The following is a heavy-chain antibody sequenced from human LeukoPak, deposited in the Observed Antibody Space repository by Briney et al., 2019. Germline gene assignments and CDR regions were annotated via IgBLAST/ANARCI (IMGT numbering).Heavy chain of an antibody. V-gene: IGHV4-39*01. CDR2: IYYSGSS. Sequence: PSETLSLTCSVSGGSISSSSSYWGWIRQPPGKGLEWIGSIYYSGSSFDNPALKSRVTISVDTSKNQFSLKLSSVTAADTAVYYCARGRTKSPDERDLFYASRIWGSRWFDPWGQGTLVTVSS. CDR1: GGSISSSSSY. D-gene: IGHD2/OR15-2a*01. J-gene: IGHJ5*02. CDR3: ARGRTKSPDERDLFYASRIWGSRWFDP.